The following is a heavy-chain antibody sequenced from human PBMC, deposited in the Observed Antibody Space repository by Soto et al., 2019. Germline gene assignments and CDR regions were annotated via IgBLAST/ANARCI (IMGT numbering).Heavy chain of an antibody. J-gene: IGHJ6*02. CDR2: IIPIFGTA. CDR1: GGTFSSYA. V-gene: IGHV1-69*06. D-gene: IGHD5-18*01. Sequence: SVKVSCKASGGTFSSYAISWVRQAPGQGLEWMGGIIPIFGTANYAQKFQGRVTITADKSTSTAYMELSSLRSEDTAVYYCASRGYSYGPYYYYGMDVWGQGTTVTVSS. CDR3: ASRGYSYGPYYYYGMDV.